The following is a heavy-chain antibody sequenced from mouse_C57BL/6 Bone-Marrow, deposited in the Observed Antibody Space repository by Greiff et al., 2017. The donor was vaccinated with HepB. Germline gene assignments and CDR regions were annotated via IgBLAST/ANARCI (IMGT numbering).Heavy chain of an antibody. CDR2: IYPRSGNT. CDR1: GYTFTSYG. V-gene: IGHV1-81*01. Sequence: VQLQQSGAELARPGASVKLSCKASGYTFTSYGISWVKQRTGQGLEWIGEIYPRSGNTYYNEKFKGKATLTADKSSSTAYMELRSLTSEDSAVYFCARFDGFNYAMDYWGQGTSVTVSS. J-gene: IGHJ4*01. CDR3: ARFDGFNYAMDY. D-gene: IGHD2-3*01.